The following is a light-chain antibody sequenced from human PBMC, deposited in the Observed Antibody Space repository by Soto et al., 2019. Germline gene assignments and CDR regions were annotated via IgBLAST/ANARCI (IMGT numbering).Light chain of an antibody. V-gene: IGKV1-5*03. Sequence: DIQMTQSHSTLSGSVGDRVTITCRASQTISSWLAWYQQKPGKAPKLLIYKASTLKSGVPSRFSGSGSGTEFTLTLSSLQPDDFATYYCQQYNSYSLTFGQGTLLE. CDR3: QQYNSYSLT. J-gene: IGKJ5*01. CDR2: KAS. CDR1: QTISSW.